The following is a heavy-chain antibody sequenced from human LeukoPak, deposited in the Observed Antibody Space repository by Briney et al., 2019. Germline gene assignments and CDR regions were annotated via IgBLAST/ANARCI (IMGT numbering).Heavy chain of an antibody. CDR3: TTGRGPAALV. CDR1: GFSVSSDH. D-gene: IGHD2-2*01. V-gene: IGHV3-15*01. J-gene: IGHJ4*02. Sequence: GGSLRLSCAASGFSVSSDHMSWVRQAPGKGLEWVGRIKSKTDGGTTDYAAPVKGRFTISRDDSKNTLYLQMNSLKTEDTAVYYCTTGRGPAALVWGQGTLVTVSS. CDR2: IKSKTDGGTT.